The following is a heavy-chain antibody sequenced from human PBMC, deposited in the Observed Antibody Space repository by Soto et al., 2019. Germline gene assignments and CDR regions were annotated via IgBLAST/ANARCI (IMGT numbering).Heavy chain of an antibody. V-gene: IGHV3-73*02. CDR1: GFTFSDSA. CDR2: IRGKTNSYAT. CDR3: TSAEVESY. J-gene: IGHJ4*02. Sequence: EVQLVESGGGLVQPGGSWKVSCAASGFTFSDSAMHWVRQASGKGLEWVGRIRGKTNSYATTYAASLKCRFTISRDDSKSTNYLQMNSLKAEDTAVYYCTSAEVESYWGQGTLVTVSS. D-gene: IGHD1-1*01.